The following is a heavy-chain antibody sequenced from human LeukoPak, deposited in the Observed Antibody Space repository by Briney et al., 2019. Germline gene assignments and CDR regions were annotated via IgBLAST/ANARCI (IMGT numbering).Heavy chain of an antibody. CDR2: IYYSGTT. V-gene: IGHV4-59*08. D-gene: IGHD2-2*01. J-gene: IGHJ6*02. CDR3: ARHGHSTSYYGMDV. CDR1: GGSISSYY. Sequence: SETLSLTCTVSGGSISSYYWSWIRQPPGKGREWIGYIYYSGTTNYNPSLKSRVAISLDTSKNQVSLKLSSVTAADTAVYYCARHGHSTSYYGMDVWGQGTTVTVSS.